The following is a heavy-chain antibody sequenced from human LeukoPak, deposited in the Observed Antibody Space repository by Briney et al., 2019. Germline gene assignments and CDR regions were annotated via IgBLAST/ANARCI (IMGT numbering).Heavy chain of an antibody. Sequence: PSETLSLTCTVSGRSISSYYWSCIRQPPGKGLEWIGYIYYSGSTNYNPSLKSRVTISVDTSKNQFSVKLSSVTAADTAVYYCARDFGGSYSDAFDIWGEGTMVTVSS. CDR3: ARDFGGSYSDAFDI. V-gene: IGHV4-59*01. CDR2: IYYSGST. D-gene: IGHD1-26*01. CDR1: GRSISSYY. J-gene: IGHJ3*02.